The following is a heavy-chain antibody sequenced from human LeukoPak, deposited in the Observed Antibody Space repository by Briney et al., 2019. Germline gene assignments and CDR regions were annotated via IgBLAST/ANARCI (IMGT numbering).Heavy chain of an antibody. CDR2: IYYSGST. CDR3: AGLTYYDFWSGYNSGLSFFDY. J-gene: IGHJ4*02. CDR1: GGSISSSSYY. Sequence: SETLSLTCTVSGGSISSSSYYWGWIRQPPGKGLEWIGSIYYSGSTYYNPSLKSRVTISVDTSKNQFSLKLSSVTAADTAVYYCAGLTYYDFWSGYNSGLSFFDYWGQGTLVTVSS. V-gene: IGHV4-39*01. D-gene: IGHD3-3*01.